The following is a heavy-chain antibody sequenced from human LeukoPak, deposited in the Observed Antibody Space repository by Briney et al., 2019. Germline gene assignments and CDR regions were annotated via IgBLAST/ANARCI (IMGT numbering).Heavy chain of an antibody. Sequence: GGSLRLSCAASGFTFSSYGMHWVRQAPGKGLEWVSAISGGGGGTYYADSVKGRFTVSRDNSKNTMYLQMNSLRAEDTAVYYCAKDGDRYSGSYFDYWGQGTLVTVSS. CDR2: ISGGGGGT. CDR3: AKDGDRYSGSYFDY. D-gene: IGHD1-26*01. CDR1: GFTFSSYG. J-gene: IGHJ4*02. V-gene: IGHV3-23*01.